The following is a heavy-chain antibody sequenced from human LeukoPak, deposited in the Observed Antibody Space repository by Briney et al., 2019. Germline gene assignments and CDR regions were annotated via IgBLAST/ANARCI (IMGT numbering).Heavy chain of an antibody. J-gene: IGHJ4*02. CDR1: GFIISTYY. CDR2: IKRDGSEN. D-gene: IGHD2-2*01. CDR3: ARERYCTTATCYVGVPFDY. Sequence: GGSLRLSCAASGFIISTYYMTWVRQAPGKGLEWVAGIKRDGSENYYVDSVKGRFTVSRDNSKNSLYLQMNSLRAEDTAVYFCARERYCTTATCYVGVPFDYWGQGTLVTVSS. V-gene: IGHV3-7*01.